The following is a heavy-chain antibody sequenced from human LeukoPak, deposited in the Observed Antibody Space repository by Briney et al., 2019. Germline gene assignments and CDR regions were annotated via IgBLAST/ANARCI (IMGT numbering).Heavy chain of an antibody. CDR3: AKDRGPYSGYDSLFDY. J-gene: IGHJ4*02. Sequence: GGSLRLSCAASGFIFSSYAMSWVRQAPGKGLEWVSGISGSGGNTYYADSVKGRFTISRDNSKNTLYLQMNSLRAEDTAVYSCAKDRGPYSGYDSLFDYWGQGTLVTVSS. CDR1: GFIFSSYA. CDR2: ISGSGGNT. D-gene: IGHD5-12*01. V-gene: IGHV3-23*01.